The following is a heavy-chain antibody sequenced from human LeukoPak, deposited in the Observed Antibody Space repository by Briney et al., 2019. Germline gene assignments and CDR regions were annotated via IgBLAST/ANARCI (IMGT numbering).Heavy chain of an antibody. D-gene: IGHD1-26*01. V-gene: IGHV4-39*01. CDR1: GGSISSISYY. CDR3: ARLGYSGSYGDAFDI. CDR2: IYYSGST. J-gene: IGHJ3*02. Sequence: SETLSLTCTVSGGSISSISYYWGWIRQPPGTGLEWIGSIYYSGSTYYNPSLKSRVTISVDTSKNQFSLKLSSVTAADTAVYYCARLGYSGSYGDAFDIWGQGTMVTVSS.